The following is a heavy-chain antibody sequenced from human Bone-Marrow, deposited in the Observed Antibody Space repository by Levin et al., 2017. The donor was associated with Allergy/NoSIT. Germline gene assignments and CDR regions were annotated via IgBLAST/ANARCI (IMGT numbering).Heavy chain of an antibody. CDR2: IDAANGNT. Sequence: VASVKVSCMASGYTFTDYVIQWVRQAPGQRPEWMGWIDAANGNTKYSQKFQGRLIVSRDTSATTANMELTSLTYEDTAVYHCARGVIFGVPGGRKFYSMDVWGEGTTVIVSS. CDR3: ARGVIFGVPGGRKFYSMDV. V-gene: IGHV1-3*01. D-gene: IGHD3-3*01. J-gene: IGHJ6*03. CDR1: GYTFTDYV.